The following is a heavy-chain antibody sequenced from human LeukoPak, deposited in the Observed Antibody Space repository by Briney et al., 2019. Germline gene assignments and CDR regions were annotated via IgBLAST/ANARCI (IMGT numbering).Heavy chain of an antibody. D-gene: IGHD3-22*01. CDR2: IIPILGIA. J-gene: IGHJ4*02. V-gene: IGHV1-69*04. CDR3: AREWYYYDSSGYSPGWIDY. Sequence: ASVKVSCKASGGTFSSYAISWVRQAPGQGLEWMGRIIPILGIANYAQKFQGRVTTTADKSTSTAYMELSSLRSEDTAVYYCAREWYYYDSSGYSPGWIDYWGQGTLVTVSS. CDR1: GGTFSSYA.